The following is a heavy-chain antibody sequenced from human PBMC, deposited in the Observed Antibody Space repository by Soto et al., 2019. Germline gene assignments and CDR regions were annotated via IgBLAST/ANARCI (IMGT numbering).Heavy chain of an antibody. CDR1: GFTFSSYG. D-gene: IGHD2-15*01. J-gene: IGHJ4*02. Sequence: GGSLRLSCAASGFTFSSYGMTWVRQAPGKGLEWVSGISGSGDITVYADSVKGRFTISRDNSKNTLYLQMNSLRAEDTAVYYCAKDKYSDWGQGTLDTVSS. CDR3: AKDKYSD. CDR2: ISGSGDIT. V-gene: IGHV3-23*01.